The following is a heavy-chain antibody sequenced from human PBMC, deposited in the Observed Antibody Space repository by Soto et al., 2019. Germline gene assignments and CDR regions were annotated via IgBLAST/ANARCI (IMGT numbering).Heavy chain of an antibody. CDR3: ARVLGYCISTSCYWLSWFDP. D-gene: IGHD2-2*01. J-gene: IGHJ5*02. V-gene: IGHV4-30-4*01. CDR1: GGSISSGDYY. Sequence: QVQLQESGPGLVKPSQTLSLTCTVSGGSISSGDYYWSWIRQPPGKGLEWIGYIYYSGSTYYNPSLTSRVTISVDTSKNQFSLKLSSVTAADTAVYYCARVLGYCISTSCYWLSWFDPWGQGTLVTVSS. CDR2: IYYSGST.